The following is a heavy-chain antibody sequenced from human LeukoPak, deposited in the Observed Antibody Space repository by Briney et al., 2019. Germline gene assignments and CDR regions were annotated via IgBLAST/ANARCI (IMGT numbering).Heavy chain of an antibody. CDR3: AKLGWDDAFDI. D-gene: IGHD6-19*01. CDR1: GFTFSSYD. Sequence: GGSLRLSCAASGFTFSSYDMHWVRQAPGKGLEWVAVIWYDGSNKYYADSVKGRFTISRDNSKNTLYLQMNSLRAEDTAVYYCAKLGWDDAFDIWGQGTMVTVSS. V-gene: IGHV3-33*06. CDR2: IWYDGSNK. J-gene: IGHJ3*02.